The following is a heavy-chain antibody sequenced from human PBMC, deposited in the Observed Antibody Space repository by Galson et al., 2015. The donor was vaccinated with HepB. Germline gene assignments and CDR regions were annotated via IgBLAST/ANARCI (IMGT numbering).Heavy chain of an antibody. V-gene: IGHV3-21*01. J-gene: IGHJ6*02. CDR2: ISSSSSYI. CDR1: GFTFSSYS. Sequence: LRLSCAASGFTFSSYSMNWVRQAPGKGLEWVSSISSSSSYIYYADSVKGRFTISRDNAKNSPYLQMNSLRAEDTAVYYCARGYDILTGYHYYYYGMDVWGQGTTVTVSS. D-gene: IGHD3-9*01. CDR3: ARGYDILTGYHYYYYGMDV.